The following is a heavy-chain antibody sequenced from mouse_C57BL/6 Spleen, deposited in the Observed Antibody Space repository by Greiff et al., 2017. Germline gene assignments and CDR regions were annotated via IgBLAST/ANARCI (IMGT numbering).Heavy chain of an antibody. J-gene: IGHJ2*01. CDR1: GYTFTSYW. CDR2: IYPGSGST. D-gene: IGHD1-1*01. V-gene: IGHV1-55*01. Sequence: QVQLQQPGAELVKPGASVKMSCKASGYTFTSYWITWVKQRPGQGLEWIGDIYPGSGSTNYNEKVKSKATLTIDTSSSTAYMQLSSLTSEDSAVYYCARTRTTGTSDFDYWGQGTTLTVSS. CDR3: ARTRTTGTSDFDY.